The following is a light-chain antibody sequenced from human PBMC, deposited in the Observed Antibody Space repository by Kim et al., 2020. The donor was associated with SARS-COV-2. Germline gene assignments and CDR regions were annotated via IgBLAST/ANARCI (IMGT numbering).Light chain of an antibody. Sequence: SGTETTRKVGGFNLSSWYHSPPEKPPNSRFMEVIKRPAGFSTRFSGSKSGNTASLTISGLQAEDEADYYCCSYAGSSTFYVFGTGTKVTVL. V-gene: IGLV2-23*02. CDR2: EVI. J-gene: IGLJ1*01. CDR3: CSYAGSSTFYV. CDR1: TRKVGGFNL.